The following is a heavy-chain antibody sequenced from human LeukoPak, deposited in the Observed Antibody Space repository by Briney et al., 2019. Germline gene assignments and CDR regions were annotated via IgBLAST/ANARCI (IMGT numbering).Heavy chain of an antibody. CDR1: GGSISSGSYY. CDR2: IYTSGST. D-gene: IGHD3-22*01. J-gene: IGHJ2*01. V-gene: IGHV4-61*02. CDR3: AREGYYDSTPGYFDL. Sequence: PSETLSLTCTVSGGSISSGSYYWSWIRQPAGKGLEWIGRIYTSGSTNYNPSLKSRVTISVDTSKNQFSLKLSSVTAADTAVYYCAREGYYDSTPGYFDLWGSGTLVTVSS.